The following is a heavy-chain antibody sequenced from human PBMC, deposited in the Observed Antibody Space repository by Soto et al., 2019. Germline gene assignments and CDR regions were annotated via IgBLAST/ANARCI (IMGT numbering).Heavy chain of an antibody. CDR2: IIPFGSIT. D-gene: IGHD3-16*01. J-gene: IGHJ1*01. Sequence: QVQLVQSGAEVKKPGSSVKVSCKVSGGTFSSYIVNWVRQAPGQGLEWMGRIIPFGSITNYAQRYEGRVTFTADKSATTAYMELNSLASEATAVYFCDRDKALNYAAIGMAYWCQGTLVTVSS. CDR1: GGTFSSYI. CDR3: DRDKALNYAAIGMAY. V-gene: IGHV1-69*04.